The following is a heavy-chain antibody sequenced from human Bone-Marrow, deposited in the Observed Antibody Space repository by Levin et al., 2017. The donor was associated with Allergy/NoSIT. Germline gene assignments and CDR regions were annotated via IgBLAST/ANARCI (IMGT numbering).Heavy chain of an antibody. V-gene: IGHV4-39*01. J-gene: IGHJ4*02. Sequence: SETLSLTCTVSGGSINSSNYYWGWIRQPPGTGLEWIGSMYYSGRTYYNPSLKSRVTISVDTSKNQFSLKLTSVTAADTAVYYCARGARGYSYGWGQGTLVTVSS. D-gene: IGHD5-18*01. CDR1: GGSINSSNYY. CDR2: MYYSGRT. CDR3: ARGARGYSYG.